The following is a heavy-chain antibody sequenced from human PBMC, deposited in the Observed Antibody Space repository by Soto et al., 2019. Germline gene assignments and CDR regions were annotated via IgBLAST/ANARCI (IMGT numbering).Heavy chain of an antibody. CDR3: ARSVGHWWEPPGGYYYYGMDV. V-gene: IGHV4-59*01. Sequence: ASETLSLTCTVSGGSISSYYWSWIRQPPGKGLEWIGYIYYSGSTNYNPSLKSRVTISVDTSKNQFSLKLSSVTAADTAVYYCARSVGHWWEPPGGYYYYGMDVWGQGTTVTVSS. CDR2: IYYSGST. D-gene: IGHD1-26*01. J-gene: IGHJ6*02. CDR1: GGSISSYY.